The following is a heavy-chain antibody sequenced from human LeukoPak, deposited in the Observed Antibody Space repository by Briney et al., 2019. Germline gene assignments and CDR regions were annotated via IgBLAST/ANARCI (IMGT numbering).Heavy chain of an antibody. Sequence: SVKVSCKASGGTFGSYAISWVRQAPGQGLEWMGRIIPILGIANYAQKFQGRVTITADKSTSTAYMELSSLRSEDTAVYYCASPGRGYSGYYGMDVWGQGTTVTVSS. D-gene: IGHD1-26*01. CDR3: ASPGRGYSGYYGMDV. J-gene: IGHJ6*02. CDR2: IIPILGIA. V-gene: IGHV1-69*04. CDR1: GGTFGSYA.